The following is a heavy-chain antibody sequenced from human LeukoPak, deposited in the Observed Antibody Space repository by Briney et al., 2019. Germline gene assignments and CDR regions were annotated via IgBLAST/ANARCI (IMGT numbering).Heavy chain of an antibody. V-gene: IGHV1-46*01. D-gene: IGHD1-20*01. J-gene: IGHJ4*02. CDR2: INPSGGST. Sequence: ASVKVSCKASGYTFTSYYMHWVRQAPGQGLEWMGIINPSGGSTSYAQKFQGRVTITADESTSTAYMELSSLRSEDTAVYYCARSTGGYNWNAAFDYWGQGTLVTVSS. CDR3: ARSTGGYNWNAAFDY. CDR1: GYTFTSYY.